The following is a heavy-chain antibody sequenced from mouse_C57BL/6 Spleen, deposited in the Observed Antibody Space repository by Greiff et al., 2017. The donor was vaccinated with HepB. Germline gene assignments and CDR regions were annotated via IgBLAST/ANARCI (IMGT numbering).Heavy chain of an antibody. V-gene: IGHV1-50*01. D-gene: IGHD3-1*01. CDR2: IDPSDSYT. J-gene: IGHJ2*01. Sequence: VQLQQPGAELVKPGASVKLSCKASGYTFTSYWMQWVKQRPGQGLEWIGEIDPSDSYTNYNQKFKGKATLTVDTSSSTAYMQLSSLTSEDSAVYYCAIQLGYFDYWGQGTTLTVSS. CDR1: GYTFTSYW. CDR3: AIQLGYFDY.